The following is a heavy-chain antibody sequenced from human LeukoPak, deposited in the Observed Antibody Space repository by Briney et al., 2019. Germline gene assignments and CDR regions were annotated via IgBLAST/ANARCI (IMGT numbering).Heavy chain of an antibody. CDR1: GFTFSSYW. V-gene: IGHV3-7*01. Sequence: GGSLRLSCAASGFTFSSYWMSWVRQAPGKRLELVANIKQDGSEKYYVDSVKGRFTISRDNAKNSLYLQMNSLRAEDTAVYYCARAVAAGAFDYWGQGTLVTVSS. D-gene: IGHD6-25*01. CDR3: ARAVAAGAFDY. J-gene: IGHJ4*02. CDR2: IKQDGSEK.